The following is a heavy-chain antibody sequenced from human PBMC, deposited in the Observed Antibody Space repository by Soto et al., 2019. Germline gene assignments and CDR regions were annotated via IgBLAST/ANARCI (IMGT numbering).Heavy chain of an antibody. CDR2: IYYSGST. CDR1: GGSISSGGYY. J-gene: IGHJ4*02. V-gene: IGHV4-31*03. D-gene: IGHD3-10*01. Sequence: SETLSLTCTVSGGSISSGGYYWSWIRQHPGKGLEWIGYIYYSGSTYYNPSLKSRVTISVDTSKNQFSLKLSSVTAADTAVYYCARAITGVVWFGESPPRFDYWGQGTLVTVSS. CDR3: ARAITGVVWFGESPPRFDY.